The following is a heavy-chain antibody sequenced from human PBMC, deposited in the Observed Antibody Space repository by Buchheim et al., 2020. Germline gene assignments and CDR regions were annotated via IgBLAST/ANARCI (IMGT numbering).Heavy chain of an antibody. J-gene: IGHJ6*02. D-gene: IGHD6-6*01. Sequence: QVQLVQSGAEVKKPGASVKVSCKASGYTFTGYYMHWVRQATGQGLEWMGWINPNSGGTNYAQKFQGWVTMTRATSIRTASMELSRLRSDDTAVYYGARDRDSSSAGYYYYVMDVWGQGTT. CDR1: GYTFTGYY. CDR3: ARDRDSSSAGYYYYVMDV. CDR2: INPNSGGT. V-gene: IGHV1-2*04.